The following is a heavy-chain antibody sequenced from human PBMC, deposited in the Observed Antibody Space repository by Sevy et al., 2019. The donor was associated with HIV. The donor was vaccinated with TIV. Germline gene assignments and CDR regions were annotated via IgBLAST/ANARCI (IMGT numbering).Heavy chain of an antibody. CDR2: ICYDGSNK. CDR1: GFTFSYYG. CDR3: AKDTRDCSGGTCYSAPLCNWFDP. D-gene: IGHD2-15*01. J-gene: IGHJ5*02. Sequence: GGSLRLSCVASGFTFSYYGMHWVRQAPGKGLEWVAVICYDGSNKYYADSVKGRFTISRDNSKNTLYLQMISLRAEDTAVYYCAKDTRDCSGGTCYSAPLCNWFDPWGQGTLVTVSS. V-gene: IGHV3-33*03.